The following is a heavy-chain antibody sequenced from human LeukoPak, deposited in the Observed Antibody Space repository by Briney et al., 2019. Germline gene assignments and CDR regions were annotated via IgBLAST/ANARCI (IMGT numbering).Heavy chain of an antibody. J-gene: IGHJ1*01. D-gene: IGHD3-3*01. CDR1: GFTFSSYG. CDR2: ISYDGSNK. Sequence: GRSLRLSCAASGFTFSSYGMHWVRQAPGKGLEWVAVISYDGSNKYYADSVKGRFTISRDNSKNTLYLQMNSLRAEDTAVYYCAKDRTHYDFWSSLQNWGQGTLVTVSS. V-gene: IGHV3-30*18. CDR3: AKDRTHYDFWSSLQN.